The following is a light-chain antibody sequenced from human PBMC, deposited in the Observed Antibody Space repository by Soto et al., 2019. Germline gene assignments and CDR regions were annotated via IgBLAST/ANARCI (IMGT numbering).Light chain of an antibody. Sequence: EIVLTQSPGTLSLSPGERATLSCRASQSVSRSLLAWYQQKPGQAPRLLIYGASTRATGIADRFSGSGSGTDFTLTTSRLEPEDFAVYYWQQYGNPTPYSFGQGTKLEIK. CDR1: QSVSRSL. CDR3: QQYGNPTPYS. J-gene: IGKJ2*03. V-gene: IGKV3-20*01. CDR2: GAS.